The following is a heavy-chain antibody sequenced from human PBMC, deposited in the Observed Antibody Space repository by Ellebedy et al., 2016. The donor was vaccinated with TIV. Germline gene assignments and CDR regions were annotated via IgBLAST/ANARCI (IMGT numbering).Heavy chain of an antibody. J-gene: IGHJ5*02. Sequence: YAQKFHGRVTMTRNTSISTAYMELSSLRSEDTAVYYCAGGSQFDPWGQGTLVTVSS. CDR3: AGGSQFDP. V-gene: IGHV1-8*01.